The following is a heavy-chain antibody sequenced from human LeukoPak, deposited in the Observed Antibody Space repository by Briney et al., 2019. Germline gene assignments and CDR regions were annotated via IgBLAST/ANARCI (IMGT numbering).Heavy chain of an antibody. Sequence: GASVKVSCKASGYTFTSYDINWVRQATGQGLEWMGLMNPNSGNTGYAQKFQGKVTMTRNSSISTAYMELSSLRSEDTAVYYCARRYSSGWYADFAFDIWGQGTMVTVSS. D-gene: IGHD6-19*01. CDR3: ARRYSSGWYADFAFDI. V-gene: IGHV1-8*01. CDR2: MNPNSGNT. CDR1: GYTFTSYD. J-gene: IGHJ3*02.